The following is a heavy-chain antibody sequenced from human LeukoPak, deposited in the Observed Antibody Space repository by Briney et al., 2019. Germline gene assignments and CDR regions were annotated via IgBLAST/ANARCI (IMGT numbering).Heavy chain of an antibody. CDR3: ARGRGRRDY. V-gene: IGHV4-34*01. D-gene: IGHD3-10*01. J-gene: IGHJ4*02. CDR2: INHGGST. CDR1: GGSFSGYY. Sequence: SETLSLTCAVYGGSFSGYYWSWIRQPPGKGLEWIGEINHGGSTNYNPSLKSRVTISVDTSKNQFSLKLSSVTAADTAVYYCARGRGRRDYWGQGTLVTVSS.